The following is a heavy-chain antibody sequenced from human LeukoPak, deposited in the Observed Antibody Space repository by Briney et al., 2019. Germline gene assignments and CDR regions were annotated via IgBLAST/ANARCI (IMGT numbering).Heavy chain of an antibody. CDR2: IYYSGST. D-gene: IGHD3-10*01. V-gene: IGHV4-61*01. Sequence: SETLSLTCTVSGGSVSSGSYYWSWIRQPPGKGLEWIGYIYYSGSTNYNPSLKSRVTISVDTSKNQFSLKLSSVTAADTAVYYCARNGPYYCGSGSNYWGQGTLVTVSS. CDR3: ARNGPYYCGSGSNY. J-gene: IGHJ4*02. CDR1: GGSVSSGSYY.